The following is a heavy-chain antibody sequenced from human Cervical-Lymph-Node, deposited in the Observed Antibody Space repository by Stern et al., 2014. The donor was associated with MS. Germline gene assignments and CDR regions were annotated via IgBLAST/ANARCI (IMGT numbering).Heavy chain of an antibody. V-gene: IGHV2-5*02. CDR1: GVSLSTSGVG. Sequence: QVTLKESGPTLVKPTHTLTLTCTFSGVSLSTSGVGVGWIRQSPVQDLEWLALPFWDDDKRYSPSLESRLTITKDTSKNQVVLTMTNMDPVDTATYYCAHRRYDHIWGSYHSFGFWGQGTLVTVSS. CDR2: PFWDDDK. CDR3: AHRRYDHIWGSYHSFGF. J-gene: IGHJ4*02. D-gene: IGHD3-16*02.